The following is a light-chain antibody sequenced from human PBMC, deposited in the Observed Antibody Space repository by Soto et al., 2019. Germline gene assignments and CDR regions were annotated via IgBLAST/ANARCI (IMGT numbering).Light chain of an antibody. CDR2: AAS. V-gene: IGKV1-39*01. CDR3: QQSYNNPPVT. CDR1: QSISSY. J-gene: IGKJ4*01. Sequence: DIQMTQSPSSLSASVGDRVTITCRASQSISSYLNWYQQKPGKAPKLLIYAASSLQSGVPSRFSGIGSGRDFTLTINTLQPEDFATYYCQQSYNNPPVTFGGGTRVEIK.